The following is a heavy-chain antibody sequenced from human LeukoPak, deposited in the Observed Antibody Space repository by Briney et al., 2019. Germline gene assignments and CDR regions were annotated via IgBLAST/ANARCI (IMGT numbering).Heavy chain of an antibody. V-gene: IGHV3-30*02. CDR1: GFSFSGYV. Sequence: GGSLRLSCAAAGFSFSGYVMYWVRQAAGKGLEGVAVIRRDGSYKDYADSVKGRFTISRDNHKYTVSLEMNSLRPEDTAVYYCAKDRGYGIDVWGKGTTVTVSS. J-gene: IGHJ6*04. CDR3: AKDRGYGIDV. CDR2: IRRDGSYK.